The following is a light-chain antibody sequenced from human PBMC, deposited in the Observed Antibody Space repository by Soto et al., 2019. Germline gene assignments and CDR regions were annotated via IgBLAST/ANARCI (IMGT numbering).Light chain of an antibody. J-gene: IGKJ4*01. CDR1: QTTPTF. Sequence: DIQMTQSPSSVSASERDNITINCRASQTTPTFLNWYQQKPGKAPKDLIFSIAHLQNRVPSRFSGSGSGRGFTLTISSLQPEDFATYYCQCTSDMPLPFGGGTRVEI. CDR2: SIA. CDR3: QCTSDMPLP. V-gene: IGKV1-39*02.